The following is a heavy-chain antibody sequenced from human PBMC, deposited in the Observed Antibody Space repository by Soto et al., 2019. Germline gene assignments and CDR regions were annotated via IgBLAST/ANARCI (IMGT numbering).Heavy chain of an antibody. CDR2: ISGSGGNT. V-gene: IGHV3-23*01. CDR1: GFTFSSYA. Sequence: EVQLLESGGGLVQPGGSLRLSCAASGFTFSSYAMSWVRQAPGKGLEWVSAISGSGGNTYYADSVTGRFTIARDNSENTLYLQMNSRRTEDTAVYYCAKGQGGLGATQRFFDYWGQGTLVTVSS. D-gene: IGHD1-26*01. J-gene: IGHJ4*02. CDR3: AKGQGGLGATQRFFDY.